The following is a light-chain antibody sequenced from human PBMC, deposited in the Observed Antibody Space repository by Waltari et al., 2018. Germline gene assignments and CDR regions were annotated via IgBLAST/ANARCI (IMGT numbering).Light chain of an antibody. J-gene: IGLJ3*02. Sequence: QSVLTQPPSASGTPGQRVTISCSGSNSNIGKHFVYCYQQLAGTAPKLLVYRDDQRPSGVPDRFSGSKSGTSASLAITGLRSDDEADYYCAAWDDSLSGQVLFGGGTKLTVL. CDR2: RDD. V-gene: IGLV1-47*01. CDR1: NSNIGKHF. CDR3: AAWDDSLSGQVL.